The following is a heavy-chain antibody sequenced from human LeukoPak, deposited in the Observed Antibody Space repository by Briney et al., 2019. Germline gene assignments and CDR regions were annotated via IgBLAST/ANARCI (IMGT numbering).Heavy chain of an antibody. J-gene: IGHJ6*03. CDR2: ISYDGSNK. D-gene: IGHD3-3*01. Sequence: GGSLRLSCAASGFTFSSYAMHWVRQAPGKGLEWVAVISYDGSNKYYADSVKGRFTISRDNSKNTLYLQMNSLRAEDTAVYYCARDLRDFWSGRQGYYYYYMDVWGKGTTVTVSS. CDR1: GFTFSSYA. V-gene: IGHV3-30-3*01. CDR3: ARDLRDFWSGRQGYYYYYMDV.